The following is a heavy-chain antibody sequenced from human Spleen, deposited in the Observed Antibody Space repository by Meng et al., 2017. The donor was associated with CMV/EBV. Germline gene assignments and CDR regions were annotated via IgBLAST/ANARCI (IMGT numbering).Heavy chain of an antibody. CDR1: GFTFSNYA. CDR3: VRDWDVAVVVAATYYFDY. D-gene: IGHD2-15*01. V-gene: IGHV3-30-3*01. CDR2: ISYDGSNK. J-gene: IGHJ4*02. Sequence: GESLKISCAASGFTFSNYAMHWVRQAPGKGLEWVAVISYDGSNKYYTDSVKGRFTISRDNSKNTLYLQMNSLRAEDTAVYYCVRDWDVAVVVAATYYFDYWGQGTLVTVSS.